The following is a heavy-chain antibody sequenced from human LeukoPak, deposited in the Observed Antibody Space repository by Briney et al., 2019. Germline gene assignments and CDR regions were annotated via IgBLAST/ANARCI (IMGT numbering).Heavy chain of an antibody. J-gene: IGHJ4*02. CDR1: GGSFRGYY. CDR2: INHSGST. V-gene: IGHV4-34*01. CDR3: ARVYYDSSGYYYFDY. D-gene: IGHD3-22*01. Sequence: KPSETLSLTCAVYGGSFRGYYWSWIRQPPGKGLEWIGEINHSGSTNYNPSLKSRVTISVVTSKNQFSLKLSSVTAADTAVYYCARVYYDSSGYYYFDYWGQGTLVTVSS.